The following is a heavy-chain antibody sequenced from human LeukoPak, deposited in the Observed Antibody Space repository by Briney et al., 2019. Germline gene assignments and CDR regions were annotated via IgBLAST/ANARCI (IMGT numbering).Heavy chain of an antibody. Sequence: ASVKVSCKASGYTFTSYDINWVRQATAQGLEWMGWINPNSGGTNYAQKFQGRVTMTRDTSISTAYMELSRLRSDDTAVYYCARVGLYSETDFDYWGQGTLVTVSS. V-gene: IGHV1-2*02. CDR1: GYTFTSYD. J-gene: IGHJ4*02. CDR2: INPNSGGT. CDR3: ARVGLYSETDFDY. D-gene: IGHD3-3*01.